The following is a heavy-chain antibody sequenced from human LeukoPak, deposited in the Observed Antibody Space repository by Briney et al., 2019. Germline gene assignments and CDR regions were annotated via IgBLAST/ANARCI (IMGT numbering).Heavy chain of an antibody. Sequence: PSETLSLTCTVSGGSISSYYWSWIRQPPGKGLEWIGYIYCSGSTNYNPSLKSRVTISVDTSKNQFSLKLSSVTAADTAVYYCARLVVTTARDYYYGMDVWGQGTTVTASS. J-gene: IGHJ6*01. D-gene: IGHD4-17*01. V-gene: IGHV4-59*08. CDR3: ARLVVTTARDYYYGMDV. CDR2: IYCSGST. CDR1: GGSISSYY.